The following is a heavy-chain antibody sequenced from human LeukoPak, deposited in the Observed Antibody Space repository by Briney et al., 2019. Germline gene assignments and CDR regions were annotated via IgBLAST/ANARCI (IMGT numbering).Heavy chain of an antibody. CDR2: MNPNSGNT. CDR1: GYTFTSYD. J-gene: IGHJ6*02. V-gene: IGHV1-8*01. Sequence: ASVKVSCKASGYTFTSYDINWVRQATGQGLEWMGWMNPNSGNTGYAQKFRGRVTMTRNTSISTAYMELSSLRSEDTAVYYCARKGYCSSTSCFSIYYYGMDVWGQGTTVTVSS. CDR3: ARKGYCSSTSCFSIYYYGMDV. D-gene: IGHD2-2*01.